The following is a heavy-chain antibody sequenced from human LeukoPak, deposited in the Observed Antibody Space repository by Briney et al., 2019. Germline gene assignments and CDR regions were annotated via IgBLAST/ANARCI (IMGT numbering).Heavy chain of an antibody. CDR3: ARDEAAAGTFHFDY. CDR2: IWYDGSNK. D-gene: IGHD6-13*01. V-gene: IGHV3-33*01. J-gene: IGHJ4*02. Sequence: GGSLRLSCAASGFTFSSYGMHWVRQAPGKGLEWVAVIWYDGSNKYYADSVKGRFTISRDNSKNTLYLQMNSLRAEDTAVYYCARDEAAAGTFHFDYWGQGTLVTVSS. CDR1: GFTFSSYG.